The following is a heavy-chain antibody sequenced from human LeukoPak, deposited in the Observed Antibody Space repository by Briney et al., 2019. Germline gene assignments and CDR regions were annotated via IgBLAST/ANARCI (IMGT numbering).Heavy chain of an antibody. CDR1: GYSINSAYY. D-gene: IGHD3-10*01. V-gene: IGHV4-38-2*01. CDR3: ARLTPGKNWFGP. CDR2: MYHSGIT. J-gene: IGHJ5*02. Sequence: SETLSLTCAVSGYSINSAYYWGWIRQPPGKGLEWIASMYHSGITYYNSSLKSRATISVDTSKNQFSLKLNSVTAADTSVYYCARLTPGKNWFGPWGHGTLVTVSS.